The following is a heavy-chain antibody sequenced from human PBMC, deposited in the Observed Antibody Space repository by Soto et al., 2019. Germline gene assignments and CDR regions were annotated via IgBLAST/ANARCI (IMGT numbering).Heavy chain of an antibody. Sequence: PGGSLRLSFAASGFTFSNAWMNWVRQAPGKGLEWVGRIKSKTDGGTTDYAAPVKGRFTISRDDSKNTLYLQMNSLKTEDTAVYYCTTDCISPPRYYYGMDVWGQGTTVTVSS. CDR1: GFTFSNAW. V-gene: IGHV3-15*07. D-gene: IGHD2-2*01. CDR3: TTDCISPPRYYYGMDV. CDR2: IKSKTDGGTT. J-gene: IGHJ6*02.